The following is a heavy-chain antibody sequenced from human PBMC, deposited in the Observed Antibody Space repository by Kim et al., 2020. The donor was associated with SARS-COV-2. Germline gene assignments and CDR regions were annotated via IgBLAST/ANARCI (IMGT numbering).Heavy chain of an antibody. V-gene: IGHV3-30*18. J-gene: IGHJ6*02. CDR2: ITAGGRNT. CDR3: AEEQTRNGIYYGVDV. Sequence: GGSLRLSCAASGFTFSSYGMRWVRQAPGKGLEWVAVITAGGRNTYYADSVKGRFTISRDNSKNTLYLQMNSLRAEDTAVYYCAEEQTRNGIYYGVDVWGQGTTVTVSS. CDR1: GFTFSSYG. D-gene: IGHD1-1*01.